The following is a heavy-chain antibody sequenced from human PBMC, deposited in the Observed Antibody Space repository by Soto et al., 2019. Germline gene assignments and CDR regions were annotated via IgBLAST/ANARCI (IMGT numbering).Heavy chain of an antibody. CDR3: ARGGRDYGDYGHAFDI. J-gene: IGHJ3*02. CDR1: GGTFSSYA. V-gene: IGHV1-69*12. D-gene: IGHD4-17*01. Sequence: QVQLVQSGAEVKKPGSSVKVSCKASGGTFSSYAISWVRQAPGQGLEWMGGIIPIFGTANYAQKFRGRVTITADESTSTAYMELSSLRSEDTAVYYCARGGRDYGDYGHAFDIWGQGTMVTVSS. CDR2: IIPIFGTA.